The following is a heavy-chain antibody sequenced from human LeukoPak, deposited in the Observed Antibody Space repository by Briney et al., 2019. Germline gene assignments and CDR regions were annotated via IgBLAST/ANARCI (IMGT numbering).Heavy chain of an antibody. D-gene: IGHD3-10*01. CDR1: GYSISSGYY. CDR2: IYHSGST. J-gene: IGHJ5*02. Sequence: SETLSLTCTVSGYSISSGYYWGWIRQPPGKGLEWIGSIYHSGSTYYNPSLKSRVTISVDTSKNQFSLKLSSVTAADTAVYYCARASRGSYYNSRQNWFDPWGQGTLVTVSS. V-gene: IGHV4-38-2*02. CDR3: ARASRGSYYNSRQNWFDP.